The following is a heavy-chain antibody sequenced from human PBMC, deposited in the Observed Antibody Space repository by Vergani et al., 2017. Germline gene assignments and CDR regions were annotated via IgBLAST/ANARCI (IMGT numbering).Heavy chain of an antibody. Sequence: QLVQSGPEVKKPGTSVKVSCKASGLTFTSSAVQWVRQARGQRLEWIGWIVVGSGNTNYAQKFQERVTITRDMSTSTAYLERSSLRSEDTAVYYCARDPTSDSSGWNDYWGQGTLVTVSS. J-gene: IGHJ4*02. D-gene: IGHD6-19*01. CDR2: IVVGSGNT. CDR1: GLTFTSSA. CDR3: ARDPTSDSSGWNDY. V-gene: IGHV1-58*01.